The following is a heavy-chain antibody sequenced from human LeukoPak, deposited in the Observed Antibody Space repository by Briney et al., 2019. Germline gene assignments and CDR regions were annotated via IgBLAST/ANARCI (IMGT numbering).Heavy chain of an antibody. V-gene: IGHV1-69*04. CDR1: GGTFSSYT. CDR3: ARDLEMATIQGYYYYGMDV. Sequence: SVKVSCKASGGTFSSYTISWVRQAPGQGLEWMGRIIPILGIANYAQKFQGRVTITADKSTSTAYMELSSLRSEDTAGYYCARDLEMATIQGYYYYGMDVWGQGTTVTVSS. D-gene: IGHD5-24*01. CDR2: IIPILGIA. J-gene: IGHJ6*02.